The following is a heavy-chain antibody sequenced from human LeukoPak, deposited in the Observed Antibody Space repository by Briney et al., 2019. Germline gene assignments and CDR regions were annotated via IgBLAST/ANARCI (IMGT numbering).Heavy chain of an antibody. CDR1: GGSISSYY. Sequence: SETLSLTCTVSGGSISSYYWSWIRQPPGKGLEWIGYIYYSGMTNYNPSLKSRVTISLDTSKNQFSLKLSSVTAADTAVYYCASADYDDYYIDFWGKRTLVTVSS. J-gene: IGHJ4*02. CDR2: IYYSGMT. V-gene: IGHV4-59*01. D-gene: IGHD4-17*01. CDR3: ASADYDDYYIDF.